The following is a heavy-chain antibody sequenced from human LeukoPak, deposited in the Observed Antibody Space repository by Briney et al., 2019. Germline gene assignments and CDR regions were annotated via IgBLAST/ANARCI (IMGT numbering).Heavy chain of an antibody. Sequence: GGSLRLSCAASGFTFSSYSMNWVRQAPGKGLEWVSSISSSSSYIYYADSVKGRFTISRDNAKNSLYLQMNSLRAEDTAVYYCARDHSGNYDILTGYYDYYFDYWGQGTLVTVSS. J-gene: IGHJ4*02. CDR1: GFTFSSYS. V-gene: IGHV3-21*01. CDR3: ARDHSGNYDILTGYYDYYFDY. CDR2: ISSSSSYI. D-gene: IGHD3-9*01.